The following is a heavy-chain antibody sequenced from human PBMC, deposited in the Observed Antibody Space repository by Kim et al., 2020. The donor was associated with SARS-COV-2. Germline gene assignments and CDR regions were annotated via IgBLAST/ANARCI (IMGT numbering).Heavy chain of an antibody. CDR3: ATALGYSNAFDP. Sequence: TLYAQNLQGRVTMTEDTSTNTAYMELRSLRFDDTAVYYCATALGYSNAFDPWGQGTLVSVSS. D-gene: IGHD6-13*01. J-gene: IGHJ5*02. CDR2: T. V-gene: IGHV1-24*01.